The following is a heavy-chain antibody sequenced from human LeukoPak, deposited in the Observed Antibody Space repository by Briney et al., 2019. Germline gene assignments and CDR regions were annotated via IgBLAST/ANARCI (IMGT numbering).Heavy chain of an antibody. V-gene: IGHV1-2*02. J-gene: IGHJ6*03. Sequence: ASVKVSCKASGYTFTGYYMHWVRQAPGQGLEWMGWINPNSGGTNYAQKFQGRVTMTRDTSISTAYMELSKLRSDDTAVYYCASRIFSNYYMDVWGKGTTVTVSS. CDR1: GYTFTGYY. CDR3: ASRIFSNYYMDV. CDR2: INPNSGGT. D-gene: IGHD2-15*01.